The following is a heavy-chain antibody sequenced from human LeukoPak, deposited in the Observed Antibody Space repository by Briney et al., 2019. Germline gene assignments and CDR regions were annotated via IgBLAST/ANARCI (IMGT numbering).Heavy chain of an antibody. D-gene: IGHD3-22*01. V-gene: IGHV3-21*01. CDR2: ISSSSSYI. Sequence: GGSLRLSCAASGFSFSSYTMNWVRQAPGKGLEWFLIISSSSSYIYYADSVKGRFTISRDNAKNALYLQMNSLRAEDTAVYYCAREHYNYYDNSGSIDYWGQGTLVTVSS. CDR1: GFSFSSYT. CDR3: AREHYNYYDNSGSIDY. J-gene: IGHJ4*02.